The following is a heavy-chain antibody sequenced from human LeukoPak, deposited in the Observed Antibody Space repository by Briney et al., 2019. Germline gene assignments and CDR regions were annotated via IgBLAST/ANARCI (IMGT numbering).Heavy chain of an antibody. CDR3: ARGNGGNFYYSHY. D-gene: IGHD4-23*01. V-gene: IGHV1-18*01. Sequence: GASVTLSFTSSGYSFTIYGFSWVRQAPGQGQELMGWFPPYNGNTNYAQKLQVRLPMTTDTHTPTAFMELRSLRSDDTAVYYCARGNGGNFYYSHYWGQGTLVTVSS. J-gene: IGHJ4*02. CDR2: FPPYNGNT. CDR1: GYSFTIYG.